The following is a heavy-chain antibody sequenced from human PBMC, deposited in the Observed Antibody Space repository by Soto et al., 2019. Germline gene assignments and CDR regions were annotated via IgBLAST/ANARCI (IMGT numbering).Heavy chain of an antibody. CDR1: RYSLTSYW. CDR2: IDPSDSYT. Sequence: GESLKISWNGSRYSLTSYWISWGRQMPGKGLEWRGRIDPSDSYTNYSPSFQGHVTISADKSISTAYLQGSSRKASDTAMYYCAIPSSSDDAFDIWGQGTMVTV. D-gene: IGHD6-6*01. J-gene: IGHJ3*02. CDR3: AIPSSSDDAFDI. V-gene: IGHV5-10-1*01.